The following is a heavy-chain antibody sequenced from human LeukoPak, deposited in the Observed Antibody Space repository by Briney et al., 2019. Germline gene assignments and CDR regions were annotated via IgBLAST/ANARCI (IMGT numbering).Heavy chain of an antibody. CDR1: GGTFSSYA. D-gene: IGHD5-12*01. V-gene: IGHV1-69*13. CDR2: IIPIFGTA. J-gene: IGHJ6*03. CDR3: ATTSDEVATQGDPHYYYYYMDV. Sequence: SVKVSCKASGGTFSSYAISWVRQAPGQGLEWMGGIIPIFGTANYAQKFQGRVTITADESTSTAYMELSSLRSEDTAVYYCATTSDEVATQGDPHYYYYYMDVWGKGTTVTVSS.